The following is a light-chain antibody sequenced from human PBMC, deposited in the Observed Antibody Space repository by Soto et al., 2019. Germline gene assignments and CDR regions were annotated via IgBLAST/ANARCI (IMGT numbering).Light chain of an antibody. Sequence: QSALTQPPSASGSPGQSVTISCTGTSSDVGGYNYVSWYQQHPGKAPKLIIYEVNKRPSGVPDRFSGSKSCNTASLTVSGLQAEAEADDYCSSYAGRNNLRNVFGTGTKLTVL. V-gene: IGLV2-8*01. CDR1: SSDVGGYNY. J-gene: IGLJ1*01. CDR3: SSYAGRNNLRNV. CDR2: EVN.